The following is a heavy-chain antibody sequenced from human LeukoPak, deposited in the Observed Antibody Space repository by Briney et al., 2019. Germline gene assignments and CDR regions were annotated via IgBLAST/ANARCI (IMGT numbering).Heavy chain of an antibody. Sequence: GGSLRLSCAASGFTFDDYAMNWVRQAPGKGLEWVSGISWNSDSIGYADSVKGRFTISRDNAKNSLYLQMNSLRAEDTALYYCAKDRGWRCSSTSCYYFDYWGQGTLVTVSS. V-gene: IGHV3-9*01. CDR1: GFTFDDYA. CDR3: AKDRGWRCSSTSCYYFDY. CDR2: ISWNSDSI. J-gene: IGHJ4*02. D-gene: IGHD2-2*01.